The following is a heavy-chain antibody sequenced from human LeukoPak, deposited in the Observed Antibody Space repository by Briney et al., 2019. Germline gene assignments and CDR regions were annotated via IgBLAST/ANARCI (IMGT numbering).Heavy chain of an antibody. V-gene: IGHV3-21*01. CDR3: ARVYCSSTSCVDRRFDY. D-gene: IGHD2-2*01. Sequence: PGGSLRLSCPVSGFTFSSYSMNWVRQAPGKGLEWVSSISSSSRYIYYADSVKGRFTISRDNAKNSLYLQMNSLRAEDTAVYYCARVYCSSTSCVDRRFDYWGQGTLVTVSS. CDR1: GFTFSSYS. J-gene: IGHJ4*02. CDR2: ISSSSRYI.